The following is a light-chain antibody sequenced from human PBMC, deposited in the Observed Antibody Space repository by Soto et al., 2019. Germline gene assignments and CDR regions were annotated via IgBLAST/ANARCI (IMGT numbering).Light chain of an antibody. CDR2: WAS. CDR3: QQYYSTPYT. V-gene: IGKV4-1*01. CDR1: QSVLYSSNNKNY. Sequence: DIVMTQSPDSLAVSLGERATINCKSSQSVLYSSNNKNYLAWYQQKPGQPPKLLIYWASTRESGVHDRFSGSGSGTDFTLTISSLQAEDVEVYYCQQYYSTPYTFGQGTKLEIK. J-gene: IGKJ2*01.